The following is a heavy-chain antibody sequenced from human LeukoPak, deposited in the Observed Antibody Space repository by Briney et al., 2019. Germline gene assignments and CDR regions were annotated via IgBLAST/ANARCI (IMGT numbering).Heavy chain of an antibody. CDR2: INQDGSS. D-gene: IGHD6-13*01. CDR1: GVSLSGYY. Sequence: PSETLSLTCAVYGVSLSGYYWSWLRQSPDKGLEWIGEINQDGSSTYNPSLKGRVAMSLDTSKNQIHLTVSSVSAPDTAVYYCARWLAAVPKMFDPWGRGTPVTVSS. V-gene: IGHV4-34*01. J-gene: IGHJ5*02. CDR3: ARWLAAVPKMFDP.